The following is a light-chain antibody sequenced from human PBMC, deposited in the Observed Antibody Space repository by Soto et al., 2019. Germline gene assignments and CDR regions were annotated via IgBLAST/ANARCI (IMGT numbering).Light chain of an antibody. CDR1: QGISTW. Sequence: IQMTQSPSSVSASVGDRVTITCRASQGISTWLAWYQQKPGKATKLLIYTAYKLQSGVPSRFSGSGSGTDFTLTISSLQPEDCATYYCQRANSFPFTFGPGTKVDIK. CDR2: TAY. V-gene: IGKV1-12*01. J-gene: IGKJ3*01. CDR3: QRANSFPFT.